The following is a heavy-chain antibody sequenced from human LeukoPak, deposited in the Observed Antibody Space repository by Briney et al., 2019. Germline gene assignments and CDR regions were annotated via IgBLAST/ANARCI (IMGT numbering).Heavy chain of an antibody. CDR2: IKQDGSEK. CDR3: ARYPKFCSGGSCYSWYYYMDV. CDR1: GLTVSSYW. V-gene: IGHV3-7*01. Sequence: GGSLRLSCAASGLTVSSYWMSWVRQAPGKGLEWVANIKQDGSEKYYVDSVKGRFTISRDNAKNSLYLQMNSLRAEDTAVYYCARYPKFCSGGSCYSWYYYMDVWGKGTTVTISS. D-gene: IGHD2-15*01. J-gene: IGHJ6*03.